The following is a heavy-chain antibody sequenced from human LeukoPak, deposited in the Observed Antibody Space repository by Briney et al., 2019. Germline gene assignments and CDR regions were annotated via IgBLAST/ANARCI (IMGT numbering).Heavy chain of an antibody. Sequence: SETLFLTCAVSGGSISCSNCWTWDRQPPGKELEGIGEIYHSGSTNYNPYLKRRVPVSVDKSKNQFSLKLSSVTAADTAVYYCATGAPRGYNYNYAEYWGQGTLVTVSS. CDR3: ATGAPRGYNYNYAEY. J-gene: IGHJ4*02. D-gene: IGHD5-18*01. V-gene: IGHV4-4*02. CDR2: IYHSGST. CDR1: GGSISCSNC.